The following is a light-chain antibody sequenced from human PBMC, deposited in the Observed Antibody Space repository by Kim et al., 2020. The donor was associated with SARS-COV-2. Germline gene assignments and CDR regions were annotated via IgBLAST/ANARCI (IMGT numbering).Light chain of an antibody. CDR2: AAS. CDR3: QKYNNAPFT. CDR1: QDTSNY. J-gene: IGKJ3*01. Sequence: DVQMTQSPSSLSASVGDRVTITCRASQDTSNYLAWYQQKPGKVPKLLIYAASTLHSGVPSRFSGSGSGTDFTLTISGLQPEDVGTYYCQKYNNAPFTFGPGTKLEIK. V-gene: IGKV1-27*01.